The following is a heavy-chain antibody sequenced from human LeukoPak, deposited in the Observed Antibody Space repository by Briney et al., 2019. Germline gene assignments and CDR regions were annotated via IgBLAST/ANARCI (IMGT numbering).Heavy chain of an antibody. D-gene: IGHD3-10*02. J-gene: IGHJ6*04. CDR2: ISSSGSTI. Sequence: GGSLRLSCAGSGFRFDNYGMTWVRQSPGKGLEWVSYISSSGSTIYYADSVKGRFTISRDNAKNSLYPQMNSLRAEDTAVYYCAELGITMIGGVWGKGTTVTISS. V-gene: IGHV3-48*03. CDR1: GFRFDNYG. CDR3: AELGITMIGGV.